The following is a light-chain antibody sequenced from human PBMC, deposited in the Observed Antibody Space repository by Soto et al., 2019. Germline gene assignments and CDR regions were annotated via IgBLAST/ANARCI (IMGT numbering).Light chain of an antibody. V-gene: IGKV1-12*01. CDR2: TTS. J-gene: IGKJ5*01. CDR1: QDISSW. Sequence: DIQMTQSPSFVSASVGDRVTVTCRASQDISSWLAWYQQKPWKAPKLLIYTTSTLGSGVPSRFSGSRSGTDFTLTISGLQPEDFATYYCQQSNRFPITFGQGTRLEIK. CDR3: QQSNRFPIT.